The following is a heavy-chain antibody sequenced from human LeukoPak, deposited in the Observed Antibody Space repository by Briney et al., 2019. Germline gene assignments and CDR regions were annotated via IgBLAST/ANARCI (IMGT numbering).Heavy chain of an antibody. V-gene: IGHV1-24*01. CDR2: FDPEDGET. Sequence: GASVKVSCKVSGYTLTELSMHWVRQAPGKGLEWMGGFDPEDGETIYAQKFQGRVTMTEDTSTDTAYMELSSLRSEDTALYYCATLPRVGSGWYWCFDLWGRGTLVTVSS. CDR1: GYTLTELS. CDR3: ATLPRVGSGWYWCFDL. D-gene: IGHD6-19*01. J-gene: IGHJ2*01.